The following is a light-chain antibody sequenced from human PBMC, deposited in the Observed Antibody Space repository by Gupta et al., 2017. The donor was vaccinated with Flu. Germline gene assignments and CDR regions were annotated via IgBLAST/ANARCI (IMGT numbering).Light chain of an antibody. J-gene: IGLJ3*02. Sequence: SVTISCTGTSSDVGGYKYVSWYQQHPGKAPKLIIHDVSKRPSGVPDRFSGSKSGNTASLTISGLQAEDEADYYCCSYAGSYTWVFGGGTKLTVL. CDR2: DVS. CDR3: CSYAGSYTWV. CDR1: SSDVGGYKY. V-gene: IGLV2-11*01.